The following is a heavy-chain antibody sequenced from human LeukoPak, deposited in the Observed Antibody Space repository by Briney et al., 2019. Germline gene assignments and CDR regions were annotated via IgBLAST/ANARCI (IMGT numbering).Heavy chain of an antibody. Sequence: GGSLRLSCAASGFTFSDYEFNWVRQAPGKGLEWVSSISSSSSYIYYADSVKGRFTISRDNAKNSLYLQMNSLRAEDTAVYYCAREGMTTVTGFDYWGQGTLVTVSS. J-gene: IGHJ4*02. D-gene: IGHD4-17*01. CDR3: AREGMTTVTGFDY. CDR1: GFTFSDYE. V-gene: IGHV3-21*01. CDR2: ISSSSSYI.